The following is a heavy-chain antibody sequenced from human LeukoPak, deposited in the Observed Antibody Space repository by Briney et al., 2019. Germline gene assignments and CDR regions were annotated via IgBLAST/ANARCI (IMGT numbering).Heavy chain of an antibody. Sequence: PGGSLRLSCAASGFTFSSYAMHWVRQAPGKGLEWVAVTSYDGSNKYYADSVKGRFTISRDNSKNTLYLQMNSLRAEDTAVYYCAKVAYYYARGPFDYWGQGTLVTVSS. V-gene: IGHV3-30*04. J-gene: IGHJ4*02. CDR2: TSYDGSNK. CDR1: GFTFSSYA. D-gene: IGHD3-10*01. CDR3: AKVAYYYARGPFDY.